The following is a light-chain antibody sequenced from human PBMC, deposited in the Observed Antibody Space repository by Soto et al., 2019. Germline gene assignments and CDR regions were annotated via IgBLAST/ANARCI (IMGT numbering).Light chain of an antibody. V-gene: IGKV3-11*01. Sequence: ETVLTQSPATLSLSPGERATLSCGASQSVSSYLAWYQQKPGQAPRLLIYAASNRATGIPARFSGSGSGTDFTLTISSLEPEDFAVYYCQQRSNWPWTFGQGTMVEF. CDR1: QSVSSY. J-gene: IGKJ1*01. CDR2: AAS. CDR3: QQRSNWPWT.